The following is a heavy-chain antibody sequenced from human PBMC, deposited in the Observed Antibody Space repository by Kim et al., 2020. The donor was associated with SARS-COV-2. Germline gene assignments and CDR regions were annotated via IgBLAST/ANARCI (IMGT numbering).Heavy chain of an antibody. V-gene: IGHV3-21*01. CDR2: ISSSSSYI. CDR3: ARDGRVDTAMVTWGYYYYYGMDV. Sequence: GGSLRLSCAASGFTFSSYSMNWVRQAPGKGLEWVSSISSSSSYIYYADSVKGRFTISRDNAKNSLYLQMNSLRAEDTAVYYCARDGRVDTAMVTWGYYYYYGMDVWGQGTTVTVSS. CDR1: GFTFSSYS. D-gene: IGHD5-18*01. J-gene: IGHJ6*02.